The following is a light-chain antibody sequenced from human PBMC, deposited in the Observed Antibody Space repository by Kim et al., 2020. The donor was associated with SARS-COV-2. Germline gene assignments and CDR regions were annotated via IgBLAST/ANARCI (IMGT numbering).Light chain of an antibody. CDR2: QDS. CDR3: QGWDSSTYVV. V-gene: IGLV3-1*01. Sequence: PGRKARTTSSGEKWGDKYAGWYQQKPGQPLGLEIYQDSKRTSGIPGRFAGSTSGNPATLTIGGTQFMDEAEYYCQGWDSSTYVVFGGGTQLTVL. J-gene: IGLJ2*01. CDR1: KWGDKY.